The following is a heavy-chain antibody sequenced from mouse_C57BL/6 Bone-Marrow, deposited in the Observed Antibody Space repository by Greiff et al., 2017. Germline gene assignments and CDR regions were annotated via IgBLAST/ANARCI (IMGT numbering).Heavy chain of an antibody. CDR1: GFTFSSYG. CDR2: ISSGGSYT. V-gene: IGHV5-6*01. Sequence: EVHLVESGGDLVKPGGSLQLSCAASGFTFSSYGMSWVRQTPDQRLEWVATISSGGSYTYYPDSVKGRFTISRDNAKNTLYLQMSSLKSEVTAMYYCARHGGLRPLDYWGQGTTLTVSS. D-gene: IGHD2-4*01. CDR3: ARHGGLRPLDY. J-gene: IGHJ2*01.